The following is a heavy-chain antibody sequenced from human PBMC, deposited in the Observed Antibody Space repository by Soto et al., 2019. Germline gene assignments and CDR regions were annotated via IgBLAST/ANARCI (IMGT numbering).Heavy chain of an antibody. CDR2: IKQDGREE. CDR3: ASGYFDY. CDR1: GFTFSSYW. V-gene: IGHV3-7*01. Sequence: GGSLRLSCAASGFTFSSYWMNWVRQPPGKGLEWVANIKQDGREESYVDSVKGRFTISRDNAKNSLYLQMNSLRAEDTAVYYCASGYFDYWGQGTLVTVSS. D-gene: IGHD3-22*01. J-gene: IGHJ4*02.